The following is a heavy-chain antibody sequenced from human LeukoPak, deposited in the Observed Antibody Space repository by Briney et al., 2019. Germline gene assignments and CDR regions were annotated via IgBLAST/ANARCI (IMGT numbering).Heavy chain of an antibody. CDR1: GYTFTGYY. D-gene: IGHD6-13*01. CDR2: MNPNSGNT. J-gene: IGHJ6*03. Sequence: ASVKVSCRASGYTFTGYYMHWVRQAPGQGLEWMGWMNPNSGNTGYAQKFQGRVTMTRNTSISTAYMELSSLRSEDTAVYYCARDGSSSFNYYYYYMDVWGKGTTVTVSS. V-gene: IGHV1-8*02. CDR3: ARDGSSSFNYYYYYMDV.